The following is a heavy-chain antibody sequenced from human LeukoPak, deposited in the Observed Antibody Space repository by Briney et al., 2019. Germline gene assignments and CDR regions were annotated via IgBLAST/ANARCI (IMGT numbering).Heavy chain of an antibody. CDR2: VYYGGST. J-gene: IGHJ4*02. CDR3: ARGGICAYSAFDSLDF. Sequence: SETLSLTCAASGASINDFYWTWIRQPPGKGLEWIGYVYYGGSTNYNPSLKSRVSMSVDTSKNQFSLTLTSVTVADTAFYYCARGGICAYSAFDSLDFWRLGTHVTVSS. D-gene: IGHD5-18*01. CDR1: GASINDFY. V-gene: IGHV4-59*01.